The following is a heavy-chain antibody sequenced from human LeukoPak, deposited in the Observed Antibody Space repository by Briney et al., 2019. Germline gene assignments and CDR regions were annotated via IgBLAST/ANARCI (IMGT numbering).Heavy chain of an antibody. CDR1: GITFTGNW. D-gene: IGHD2/OR15-2a*01. CDR3: ARGRGTIYMFDY. V-gene: IGHV3-74*01. J-gene: IGHJ4*02. CDR2: INSDGSST. Sequence: PGGSLRLSCAASGITFTGNWHWVRQAPGKALVWVSRINSDGSSTTYADSVKGRFTISRDNARNTLYLQMNSLRAEDTAVYYCARGRGTIYMFDYWGQGTLVTVSS.